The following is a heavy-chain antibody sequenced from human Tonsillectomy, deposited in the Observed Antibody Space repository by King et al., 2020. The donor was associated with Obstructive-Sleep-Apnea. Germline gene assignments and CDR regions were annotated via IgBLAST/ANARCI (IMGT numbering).Heavy chain of an antibody. V-gene: IGHV4-59*08. Sequence: QLQLQESGPGLVKPSETLSLTCTVSGGSISSYYWSWIRQPPGKGLEWIGYIYYSGSTNYNPSLKSRVTISVDTSKIQFSLKLSSVTAADTAVYYCARHKQQLVLLDWFDPWGQGTLVTVSS. J-gene: IGHJ5*02. CDR3: ARHKQQLVLLDWFDP. CDR1: GGSISSYY. D-gene: IGHD6-13*01. CDR2: IYYSGST.